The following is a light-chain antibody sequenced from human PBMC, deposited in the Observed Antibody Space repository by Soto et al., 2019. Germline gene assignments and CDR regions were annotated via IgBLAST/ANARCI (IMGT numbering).Light chain of an antibody. V-gene: IGLV2-14*03. CDR3: RSYSGSTTLGYV. CDR1: SSDIGDINF. J-gene: IGLJ1*01. Sequence: QSVLTQPASVSGSPGQSITISCTGTSSDIGDINFVSWYQQLPGKSPKLIIYDVTNRPSGVTNLFSGSKSGNTASVTISGLQAEDEAAYHCRSYSGSTTLGYVFGTGTKDTVL. CDR2: DVT.